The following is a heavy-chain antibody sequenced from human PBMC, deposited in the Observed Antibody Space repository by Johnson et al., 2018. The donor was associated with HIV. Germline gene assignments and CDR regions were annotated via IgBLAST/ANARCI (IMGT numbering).Heavy chain of an antibody. CDR1: GFTFGDYA. CDR3: AKAGDWSDAFDI. CDR2: IRSKAYGGTK. J-gene: IGHJ3*02. D-gene: IGHD3/OR15-3a*01. V-gene: IGHV3-49*03. Sequence: VQLVESGGGFVQPGRSLRLSCKASGFTFGDYAMNWFRQAPGKGLDWVGFIRSKAYGGTKECAASVKGRFTISRDDSKSIAYLQMNSLKTEDTAVYYCAKAGDWSDAFDIWGQGTMVTVSS.